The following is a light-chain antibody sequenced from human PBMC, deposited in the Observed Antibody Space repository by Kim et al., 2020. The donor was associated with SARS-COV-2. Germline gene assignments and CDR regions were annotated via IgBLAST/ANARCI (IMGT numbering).Light chain of an antibody. CDR2: GKN. CDR3: NSRDSSGNPNWV. V-gene: IGLV3-19*01. Sequence: SSELTQDPAVSVALGQTVRITCQGDSLRSYYASWYQQKPGQAPVLVSYGKNVRPSGIPDRISASTSGKTSYLTITGAQAEDEADYYCNSRDSSGNPNWVFGGGTQLTVL. CDR1: SLRSYY. J-gene: IGLJ3*02.